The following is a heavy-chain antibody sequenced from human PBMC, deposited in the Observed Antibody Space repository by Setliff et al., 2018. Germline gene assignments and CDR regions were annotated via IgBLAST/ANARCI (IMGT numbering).Heavy chain of an antibody. Sequence: SETLSLTCTVSGGSISSSSYYWGWIRQPPGKGLEGIGSIYYSGSTDYNPSLKSRVTISVDTSKNQFSLKLSSVTAADTAVYYCARVDGDGYKERYFDYWGQGTLVTVSS. CDR1: GGSISSSSYY. CDR2: IYYSGST. J-gene: IGHJ4*02. V-gene: IGHV4-39*07. D-gene: IGHD5-12*01. CDR3: ARVDGDGYKERYFDY.